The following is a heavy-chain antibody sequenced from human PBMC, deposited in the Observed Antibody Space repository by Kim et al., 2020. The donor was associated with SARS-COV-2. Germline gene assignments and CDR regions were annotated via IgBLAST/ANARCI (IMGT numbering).Heavy chain of an antibody. CDR2: ISGDGGST. V-gene: IGHV3-43*02. Sequence: GGSLRLSCAASGFTFDDYAMHWVRQAPGKGLEWVSLISGDGGSTYYADSVKGRFTISRDNSKNSLYLQMNSLRTEDTALYYCAKGTGEELLWFGELFPNWFDPWGQGTLVTVSS. D-gene: IGHD3-10*01. CDR3: AKGTGEELLWFGELFPNWFDP. CDR1: GFTFDDYA. J-gene: IGHJ5*02.